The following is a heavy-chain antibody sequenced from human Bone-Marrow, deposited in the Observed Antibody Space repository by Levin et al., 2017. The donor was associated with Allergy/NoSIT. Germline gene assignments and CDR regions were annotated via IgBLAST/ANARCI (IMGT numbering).Heavy chain of an antibody. CDR3: SRKTDSSPPGDY. CDR2: IYSSGVT. V-gene: IGHV3-53*01. Sequence: GGSLRLSCIVSEFTVSNNYMSWVRQAPGKGLEWVSTIYSSGVTNYADSVKGRFIISRDKSKNTLYLQMNRLRDEDTAVYYCSRKTDSSPPGDYWGQGTLGTVSS. J-gene: IGHJ4*02. CDR1: EFTVSNNY. D-gene: IGHD6-13*01.